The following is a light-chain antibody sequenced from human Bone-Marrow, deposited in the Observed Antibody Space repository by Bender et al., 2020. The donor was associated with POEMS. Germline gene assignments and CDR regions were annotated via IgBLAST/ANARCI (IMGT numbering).Light chain of an antibody. J-gene: IGLJ1*01. CDR2: KDS. V-gene: IGLV3-25*03. CDR1: RLGSRN. Sequence: SYELTQPPSVSVSPGQTAIIPCSGQRLGSRNVFWFQQKAGQSPVKVIDKDSERPSGIPERFSGSSSGTTVTLTISGVQAEDEADYYCQSADSSGTFVFGTGTKVTVL. CDR3: QSADSSGTFV.